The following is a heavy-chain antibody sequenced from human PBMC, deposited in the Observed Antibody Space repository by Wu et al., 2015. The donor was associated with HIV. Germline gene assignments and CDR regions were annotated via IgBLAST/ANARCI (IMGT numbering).Heavy chain of an antibody. CDR1: GFTFIDYY. Sequence: QVQLVQSGAEMKEPGASVKVSCKASGFTFIDYYYHWVRQAPGQGLEWMGWIDPNSGGTNYAQKFQGRVTMTRDTSISTAYMELSRLSSDDTAVYYCARVDLGPVAAAGTGDAFDIWGQG. D-gene: IGHD6-13*01. CDR3: ARVDLGPVAAAGTGDAFDI. V-gene: IGHV1-2*02. CDR2: IDPNSGGT. J-gene: IGHJ3*02.